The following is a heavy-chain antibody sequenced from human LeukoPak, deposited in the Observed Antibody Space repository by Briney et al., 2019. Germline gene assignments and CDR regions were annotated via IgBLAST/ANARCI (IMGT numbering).Heavy chain of an antibody. J-gene: IGHJ5*02. CDR3: ARGSSSGWSRYNWFDP. CDR2: INHSGST. Sequence: PSETLSLTCAVYGGSFSGYYWSWIRQPPGKGLEWIGEINHSGSTNYNPSLKSRVTISVDTSKNQFSLKLSSVTAADTAVYYCARGSSSGWSRYNWFDPWGQGTLVTVS. CDR1: GGSFSGYY. D-gene: IGHD6-19*01. V-gene: IGHV4-34*01.